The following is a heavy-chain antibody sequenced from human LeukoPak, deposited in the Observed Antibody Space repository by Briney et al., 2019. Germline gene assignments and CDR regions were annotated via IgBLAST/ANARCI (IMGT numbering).Heavy chain of an antibody. CDR2: IIPIFGIA. CDR1: GGTFSSYA. Sequence: SVKVSCKASGGTFSSYAISWVRQAPGQGLEWMGRIIPIFGIANYAQKFQGRVTITADESTSTAYMELSSLRSEDTAVYYCARDRDDIAAGYFDYWGQGTLVTVSS. V-gene: IGHV1-69*13. CDR3: ARDRDDIAAGYFDY. J-gene: IGHJ4*02. D-gene: IGHD6-13*01.